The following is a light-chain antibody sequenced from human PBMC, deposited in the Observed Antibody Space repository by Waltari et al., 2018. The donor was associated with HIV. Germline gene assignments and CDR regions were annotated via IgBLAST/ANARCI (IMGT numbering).Light chain of an antibody. CDR3: AAWDDSLSGPV. Sequence: QSVLTQPPSASGTPGQRVTISCSGSSSNIGSNYVYWYQQLPGTAPKLLIYRSKQRPSGVPDRFSGSKSGTSASLAISWLRSEDEADYYCAAWDDSLSGPVFGGGTKLTVL. CDR1: SSNIGSNY. V-gene: IGLV1-47*01. J-gene: IGLJ3*02. CDR2: RSK.